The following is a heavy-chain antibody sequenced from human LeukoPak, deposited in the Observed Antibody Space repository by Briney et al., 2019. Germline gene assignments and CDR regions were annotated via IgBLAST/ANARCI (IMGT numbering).Heavy chain of an antibody. D-gene: IGHD6-19*01. CDR2: IKQDASQE. J-gene: IGHJ4*02. CDR1: GFTFNNYA. V-gene: IGHV3-7*03. Sequence: GGSLRLSCAASGFTFNNYAMSWVRQAPGKGPEWVAHIKQDASQEYHVDSVKGRFTISRDNAKNSLYLQMNSLRVEDTAFYYCAKDNRRHYTSGPNPDSLHWGQGALVTVSS. CDR3: AKDNRRHYTSGPNPDSLH.